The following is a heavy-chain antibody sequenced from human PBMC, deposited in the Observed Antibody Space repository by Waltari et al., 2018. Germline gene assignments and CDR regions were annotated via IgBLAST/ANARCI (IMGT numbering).Heavy chain of an antibody. Sequence: EVQLVESGGGLVQPGGSLRLSCAASGFTFSSYRMNWVRQAPGKGLEWVSYISSSSSTIYYADSVKGRFTISRDNAKNSLYLQMNSLRAEDTAVYYCATPALGAAAPFDYWGQGTLVTVSS. D-gene: IGHD2-2*01. CDR3: ATPALGAAAPFDY. V-gene: IGHV3-48*01. CDR2: ISSSSSTI. CDR1: GFTFSSYR. J-gene: IGHJ4*02.